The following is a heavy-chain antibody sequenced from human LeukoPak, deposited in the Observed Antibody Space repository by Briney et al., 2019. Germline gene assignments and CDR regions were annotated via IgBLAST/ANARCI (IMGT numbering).Heavy chain of an antibody. CDR1: GGSISSYY. Sequence: SETLSLTCTVSGGSISSYYWSWIRQPAGKGLERIGRIYTSGSTNYNPSLKSRVTMSVDTSKNQFSLKLSSVTAADTAVYYCARERQRGPFYYYGMDVWGQGTTVTVSS. CDR3: ARERQRGPFYYYGMDV. V-gene: IGHV4-4*07. CDR2: IYTSGST. J-gene: IGHJ6*02.